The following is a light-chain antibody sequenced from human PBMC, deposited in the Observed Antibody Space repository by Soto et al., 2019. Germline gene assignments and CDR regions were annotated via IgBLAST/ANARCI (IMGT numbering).Light chain of an antibody. Sequence: IQMTQSPSSVSASVGDRVTITCRASQSISSCLAWYQQKPGKAPKLLIYTASNLQSGVPSRFSGSGSGTDFTLTISSLQPEDFATYYCQQTNSFPITFGQGTRLEIK. CDR1: QSISSC. CDR3: QQTNSFPIT. CDR2: TAS. V-gene: IGKV1D-12*01. J-gene: IGKJ5*01.